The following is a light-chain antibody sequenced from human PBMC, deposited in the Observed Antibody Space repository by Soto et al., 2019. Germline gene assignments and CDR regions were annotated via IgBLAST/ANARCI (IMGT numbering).Light chain of an antibody. V-gene: IGKV1-6*01. J-gene: IGKJ1*01. CDR2: AAS. Sequence: AIQITQSPSSLSASIGYRVTITCRASQAIRNDLGWYQQKPGKAPNLLIYAASNLKSGVPSRFRGSGSGTDFTLTISSLQPEDFATYYCLQDYSYPRTFGQGTKVEIK. CDR3: LQDYSYPRT. CDR1: QAIRND.